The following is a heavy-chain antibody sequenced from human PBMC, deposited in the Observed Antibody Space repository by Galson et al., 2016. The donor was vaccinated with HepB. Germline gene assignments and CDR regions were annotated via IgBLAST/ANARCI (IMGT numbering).Heavy chain of an antibody. V-gene: IGHV5-51*01. D-gene: IGHD5-24*01. CDR2: IHPGDSNT. CDR3: ARQEGDMATIGLDY. CDR1: GYSFTNYW. J-gene: IGHJ4*02. Sequence: QSGAEVKKPGESLKISCKGSGYSFTNYWIGWVRQMPGKGLEWMGIIHPGDSNTKYSPSFQGQVTISADKSICTAYLQWSSLKASDTAIYYCARQEGDMATIGLDYWGQGTLVTVSS.